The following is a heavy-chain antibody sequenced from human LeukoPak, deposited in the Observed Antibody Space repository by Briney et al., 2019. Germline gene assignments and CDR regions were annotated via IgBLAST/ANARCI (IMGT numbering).Heavy chain of an antibody. CDR1: GFTLSNYW. CDR2: MNQDGSHI. CDR3: ARDLVTTIVAPYDF. Sequence: GGSLRLSCAASGFTLSNYWMSWVRQAPGKGLEWLANMNQDGSHIYYVDSVKGRFTISRDNAKNSLYLQLDSLRAEDTAVYYCARDLVTTIVAPYDFWGQGTLVTVSS. D-gene: IGHD3-22*01. J-gene: IGHJ4*02. V-gene: IGHV3-7*01.